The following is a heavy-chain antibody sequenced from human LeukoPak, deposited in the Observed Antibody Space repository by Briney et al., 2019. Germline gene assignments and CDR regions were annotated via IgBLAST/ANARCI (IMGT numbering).Heavy chain of an antibody. J-gene: IGHJ4*02. CDR2: IKNKTNGGTT. CDR3: TTEADSGWEFDY. CDR1: GFTLSNAY. D-gene: IGHD1-26*01. V-gene: IGHV3-15*01. Sequence: GGSLRLSCAASGFTLSNAYMSWVRQAPGKGLEWVGRIKNKTNGGTTDYAAPVKGRFTISRDDSKNTLYLQMNSLKTEDTAVYYCTTEADSGWEFDYWGQGTLVTVSS.